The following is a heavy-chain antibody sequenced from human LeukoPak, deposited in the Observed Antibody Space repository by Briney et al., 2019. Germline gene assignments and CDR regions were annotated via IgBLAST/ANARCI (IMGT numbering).Heavy chain of an antibody. V-gene: IGHV1-18*01. D-gene: IGHD6-25*01. CDR3: ARGLDAAAGLANFDY. CDR2: ISGYNGNT. J-gene: IGHJ4*02. CDR1: GYGFSYFG. Sequence: ASVKVSCKSSGYGFSYFGINWVRQAPGQGLEWMGWISGYNGNTNYAQKWEGRLTLSTDTATSTVYMELRNLRSDDTAVYYCARGLDAAAGLANFDYWGQGTLVTVSS.